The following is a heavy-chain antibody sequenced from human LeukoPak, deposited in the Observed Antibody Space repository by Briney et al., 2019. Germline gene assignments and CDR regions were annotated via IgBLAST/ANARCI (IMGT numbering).Heavy chain of an antibody. Sequence: ASVKVSCKASGGTFSSYAISWVRQAPGQGLEWMGGIIPIFGTANYAQKFQGRVTITADESTSTAYMELSSLRSEDTAVYYCARARIAAADDYYYYYMDVWGKGTTVTVS. CDR2: IIPIFGTA. J-gene: IGHJ6*03. D-gene: IGHD6-13*01. CDR1: GGTFSSYA. CDR3: ARARIAAADDYYYYYMDV. V-gene: IGHV1-69*13.